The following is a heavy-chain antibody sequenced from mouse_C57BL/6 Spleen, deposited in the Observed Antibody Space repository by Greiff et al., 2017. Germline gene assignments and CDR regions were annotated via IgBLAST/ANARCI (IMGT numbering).Heavy chain of an antibody. Sequence: EVHLVESGPELVKPGASVKISCKASGYSSTGYYMNWVKQSPEKSLEWIGEINPSTGGTTYNQKFKAKATLTVDKSSSTAYMQLKSLTSEDSAVYYCARSYDAHEGFAYWGQGTLVTVSA. CDR3: ARSYDAHEGFAY. D-gene: IGHD2-3*01. V-gene: IGHV1-42*01. J-gene: IGHJ3*01. CDR1: GYSSTGYY. CDR2: INPSTGGT.